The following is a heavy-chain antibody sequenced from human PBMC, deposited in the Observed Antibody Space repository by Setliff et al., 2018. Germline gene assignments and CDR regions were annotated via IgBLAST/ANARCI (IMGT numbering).Heavy chain of an antibody. V-gene: IGHV4-34*01. D-gene: IGHD5-18*01. J-gene: IGHJ1*01. CDR1: GGSFSGYY. Sequence: KTSETLSLTCAVYGGSFSGYYWSWIRQPPGKGLEWIGEINHSGSTNYNPSLKSRVTISVGTSKNQFSLKLSSVTAADTAVYYCARGRGQLWLLYFQHWGQGTLVTVSS. CDR2: INHSGST. CDR3: ARGRGQLWLLYFQH.